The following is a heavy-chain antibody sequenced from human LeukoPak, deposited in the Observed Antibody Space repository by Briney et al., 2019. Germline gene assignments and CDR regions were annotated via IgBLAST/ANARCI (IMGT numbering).Heavy chain of an antibody. Sequence: SETLSLTCTVSGGSISSYYWSWIRQPPGKGLEWIGYIYYNGRTNYNPSLKSRVTISLDTSKNQFSLNLSSVTAADTAVYYCARGNPRNYYGSGSYYKSRRAYNWFDPWGQGTLVTVSS. V-gene: IGHV4-59*12. D-gene: IGHD3-10*01. J-gene: IGHJ5*02. CDR1: GGSISSYY. CDR3: ARGNPRNYYGSGSYYKSRRAYNWFDP. CDR2: IYYNGRT.